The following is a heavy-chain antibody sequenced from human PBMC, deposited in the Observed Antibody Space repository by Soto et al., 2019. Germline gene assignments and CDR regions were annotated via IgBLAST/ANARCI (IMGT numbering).Heavy chain of an antibody. CDR1: GYSFTSYW. CDR2: IYPGDSDT. Sequence: PGESLKISCQGSGYSFTSYWIGWVRQMPGKGLEWMGIIYPGDSDTRYSPSFKGQVSISADKSLSTAYLQWSVLKASDTAMYYCARGIPGTLNPYHFDFWGQGTLVTVSS. CDR3: ARGIPGTLNPYHFDF. V-gene: IGHV5-51*01. J-gene: IGHJ4*02. D-gene: IGHD1-26*01.